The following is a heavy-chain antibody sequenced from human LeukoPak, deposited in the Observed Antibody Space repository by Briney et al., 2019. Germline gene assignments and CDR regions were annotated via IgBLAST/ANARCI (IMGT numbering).Heavy chain of an antibody. J-gene: IGHJ1*01. CDR3: ADYGSAEYFQH. V-gene: IGHV4-59*08. Sequence: SETLSLTCTVSGGSISSHYWSWIRQPPGKGLEWIGYIFYSGSTNYNPSLKSRVTISVDTSKNQFSLKLSSVTAADTAVYYCADYGSAEYFQHWGQGTLVTVSS. D-gene: IGHD4-17*01. CDR1: GGSISSHY. CDR2: IFYSGST.